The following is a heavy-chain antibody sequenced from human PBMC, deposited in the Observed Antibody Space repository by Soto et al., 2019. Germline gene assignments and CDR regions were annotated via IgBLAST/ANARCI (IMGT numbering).Heavy chain of an antibody. J-gene: IGHJ4*02. V-gene: IGHV5-51*01. CDR2: IYPGDSDT. CDR3: ARLDDGPAANFDY. Sequence: GESLKISCKGSGYRFPSYWIGWVRQMPGKGLEWMGIIYPGDSDTRYSPSFQGQVTNSADKPISTAYLQWSSLKASDTAKYYCARLDDGPAANFDYWGQGTLVTVSS. CDR1: GYRFPSYW. D-gene: IGHD2-2*01.